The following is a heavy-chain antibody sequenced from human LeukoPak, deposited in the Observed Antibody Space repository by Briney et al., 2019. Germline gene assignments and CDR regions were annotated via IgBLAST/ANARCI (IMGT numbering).Heavy chain of an antibody. J-gene: IGHJ4*02. D-gene: IGHD5-24*01. CDR1: GGTFSSYA. CDR3: AKDLYEMATMGGSDY. V-gene: IGHV1-69*06. CDR2: IIPIFGTA. Sequence: ASVKVSCKASGGTFSSYAIGWVRQAPGQGLEWMGGIIPIFGTANYAQKFQGRVTITADKSTSTAYMELSSLRAEDTAVYYCAKDLYEMATMGGSDYWGQGTLVTVSS.